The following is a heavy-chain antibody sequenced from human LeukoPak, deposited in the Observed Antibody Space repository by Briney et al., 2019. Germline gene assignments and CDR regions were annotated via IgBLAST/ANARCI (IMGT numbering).Heavy chain of an antibody. J-gene: IGHJ3*02. Sequence: GGSLRLSCTASGFTLGSHDMHWVRQIPGQGVEWVAAVSSDFHAFFADSVQGRFTVSREDARNSLYLQMNSLRAEDTAVYYCARVLVIEVVKDAFDIWGQGTMVTVSS. CDR1: GFTLGSHD. V-gene: IGHV3-13*01. D-gene: IGHD2-2*03. CDR3: ARVLVIEVVKDAFDI. CDR2: VSSDFHA.